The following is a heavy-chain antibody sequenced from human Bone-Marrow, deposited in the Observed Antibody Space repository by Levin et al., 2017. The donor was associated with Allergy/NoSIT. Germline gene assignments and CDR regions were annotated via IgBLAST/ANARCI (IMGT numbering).Heavy chain of an antibody. CDR1: GFTFSSYA. CDR2: ISGSGGST. CDR3: AKTYCSSTSCTDHDY. J-gene: IGHJ4*02. V-gene: IGHV3-23*01. D-gene: IGHD2-2*01. Sequence: GESLKISCAASGFTFSSYAMSWVRQAPGKGLEWVSAISGSGGSTYYADSVKGRFTISRDNSKNTLYLQMNSLRAEDTAVYYCAKTYCSSTSCTDHDYWGQGTLVTVSS.